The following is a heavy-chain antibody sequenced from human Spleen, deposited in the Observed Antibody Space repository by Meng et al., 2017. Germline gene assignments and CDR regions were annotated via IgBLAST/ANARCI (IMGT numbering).Heavy chain of an antibody. CDR2: ISYSGNT. Sequence: GSLRLSCTVSGDSISSTNYYWGWIRQPPGKGLEWIGTISYSGNTYYNPSLKSRVTTSFDTSKNQFSLQLSSVTAADTAVYYCAGGAVVTLIFYHAMDVWGQGTTVTVSS. V-gene: IGHV4-39*07. J-gene: IGHJ6*02. CDR1: GDSISSTNYY. CDR3: AGGAVVTLIFYHAMDV. D-gene: IGHD2-21*02.